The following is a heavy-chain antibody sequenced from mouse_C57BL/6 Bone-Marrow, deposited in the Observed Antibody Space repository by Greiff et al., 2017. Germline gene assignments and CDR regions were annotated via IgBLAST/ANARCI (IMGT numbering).Heavy chain of an antibody. Sequence: VQGVESGAELARPGASVKLSCKASGYTFTSYGISWVKQRTGQGLEWIGEIYPRSGNTYYNEKFKGKATLTADKSSSTAYMELRSLTSEDSAVYFCAREEGITTAYFDVWGTGTTVTVSS. D-gene: IGHD1-2*01. J-gene: IGHJ1*03. CDR2: IYPRSGNT. V-gene: IGHV1-81*01. CDR1: GYTFTSYG. CDR3: AREEGITTAYFDV.